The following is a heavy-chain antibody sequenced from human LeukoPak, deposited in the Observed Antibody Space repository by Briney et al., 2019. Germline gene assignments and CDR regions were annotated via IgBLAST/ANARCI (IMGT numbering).Heavy chain of an antibody. CDR1: GFTFSSYG. V-gene: IGHV3-30*18. CDR2: ISYDGSNK. J-gene: IGHJ4*02. D-gene: IGHD3-3*01. Sequence: GGSLRLSCAASGFTFSSYGMHWVRQAPGKGLEWVAVISYDGSNKYYADSVKGRFTISRDNSKNTLYLQMNSLRAEDTAVYYCAKERHYDFCSGYSLTTDYWGQGTLVTVSS. CDR3: AKERHYDFCSGYSLTTDY.